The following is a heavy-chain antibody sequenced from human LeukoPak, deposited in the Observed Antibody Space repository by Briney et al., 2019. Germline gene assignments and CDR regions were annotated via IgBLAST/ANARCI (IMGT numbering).Heavy chain of an antibody. Sequence: GASVKVSCKASGYTFTGYYMHWVRQAPGQGLEWMGRIIPILGIANYAQKFQGRVTITADKSTSTAYMELSSLRSEDTAVYYCARDPGDYLYYYYGLDVWGQGTTVTVSS. D-gene: IGHD4-17*01. V-gene: IGHV1-69*04. CDR1: GYTFTGYY. CDR3: ARDPGDYLYYYYGLDV. J-gene: IGHJ6*02. CDR2: IIPILGIA.